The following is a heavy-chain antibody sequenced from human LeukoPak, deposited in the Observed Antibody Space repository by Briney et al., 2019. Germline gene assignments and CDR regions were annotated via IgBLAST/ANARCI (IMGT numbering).Heavy chain of an antibody. CDR3: TRVGSSGSVDY. J-gene: IGHJ4*02. V-gene: IGHV3-11*06. Sequence: GGSLRLSCAASGFTFSDYYMSWLRQAPGKGLEWVSYISDRTSDTNYIDSVKGRFTVSRDNAKNSLYLQMNSLRAEDTAVYYCTRVGSSGSVDYWGQGTLITVSS. CDR2: ISDRTSDT. CDR1: GFTFSDYY. D-gene: IGHD1-1*01.